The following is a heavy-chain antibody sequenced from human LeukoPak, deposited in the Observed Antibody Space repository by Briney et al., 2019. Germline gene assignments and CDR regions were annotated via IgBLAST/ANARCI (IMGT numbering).Heavy chain of an antibody. CDR2: INWNGDTI. CDR1: GFTFDDYG. Sequence: GGSLRLSCAASGFTFDDYGMTWVRQAPGKGLEWVSGINWNGDTIGYADSVKGRFTISRDNAKNSLYLQMNSPRAEDTAVYYCARDLWHIARYGHYMDVWGKGTTVTISS. CDR3: ARDLWHIARYGHYMDV. D-gene: IGHD2-21*01. V-gene: IGHV3-20*04. J-gene: IGHJ6*03.